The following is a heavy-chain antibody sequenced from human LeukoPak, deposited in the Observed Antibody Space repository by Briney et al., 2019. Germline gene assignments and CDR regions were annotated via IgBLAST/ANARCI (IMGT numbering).Heavy chain of an antibody. CDR2: IFYSGST. D-gene: IGHD4-11*01. CDR3: ARITTLQAFWYFDY. J-gene: IGHJ4*02. V-gene: IGHV4-39*07. CDR1: GGSISTSNYY. Sequence: ESSETLSLTCTVSGGSISTSNYYWGWIRQPPGKGLEWIGNIFYSGSTYYGPSLKSRLTISLDTSRNQFSLKLNSVTAADTAVYYCARITTLQAFWYFDYWGQGTLVTVSS.